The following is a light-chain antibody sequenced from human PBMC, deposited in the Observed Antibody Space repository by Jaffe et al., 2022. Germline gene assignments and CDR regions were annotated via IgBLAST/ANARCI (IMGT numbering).Light chain of an antibody. Sequence: DVVMTQSPLSLPVTLGQPASISCWSSQSLVSSDGNTYLNWFQQRPGQSPRRLIYKVSNRDSGVPDRFSGSGSGTDFTLKISRVEAEDVGVYYCMQGTHWPWTFGQGTKVEIK. J-gene: IGKJ1*01. CDR3: MQGTHWPWT. V-gene: IGKV2-30*01. CDR2: KVS. CDR1: QSLVSSDGNTY.